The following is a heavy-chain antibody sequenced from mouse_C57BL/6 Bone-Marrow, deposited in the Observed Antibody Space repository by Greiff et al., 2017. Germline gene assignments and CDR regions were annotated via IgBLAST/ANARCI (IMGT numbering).Heavy chain of an antibody. Sequence: VQLQQPGAELVKPGASVKLSCKASGYTFTSYWMHWVKQRPGQGLEWIGMIHPNSGSTNYNEKFKSKATLTVDKSSSTAYMQLSSLTSEDSAVYYCAREDYDYDRGAYWGQGTLVTVSA. CDR1: GYTFTSYW. V-gene: IGHV1-64*01. CDR2: IHPNSGST. CDR3: AREDYDYDRGAY. J-gene: IGHJ3*01. D-gene: IGHD2-4*01.